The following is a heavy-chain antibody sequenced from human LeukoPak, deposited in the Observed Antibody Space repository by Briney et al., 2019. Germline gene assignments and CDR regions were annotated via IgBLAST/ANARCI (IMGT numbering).Heavy chain of an antibody. Sequence: ISTRSSYIYYVDSVRGRFTISRDNAKKSLYLQMNSLRVEDSAVYHCAGDQGGNRWTYWGQGTLVTVSS. J-gene: IGHJ4*02. CDR3: AGDQGGNRWTY. V-gene: IGHV3-21*01. D-gene: IGHD3-16*01. CDR2: ISTRSSYI.